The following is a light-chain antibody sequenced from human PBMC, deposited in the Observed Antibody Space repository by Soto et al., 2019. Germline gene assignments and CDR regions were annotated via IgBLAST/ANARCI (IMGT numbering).Light chain of an antibody. J-gene: IGLJ2*01. V-gene: IGLV2-11*01. CDR2: DVS. CDR3: CSYAGSYTL. CDR1: SSDVGGYNY. Sequence: HSVLTQSRSVSGSPGQSVTISCTGTSSDVGGYNYVSWYQQHPGKAPKLMIYDVSKRPSGVPDRFSGSKSGNTASLTISGLQAEDEADYYCCSYAGSYTLFGGGTKLTVL.